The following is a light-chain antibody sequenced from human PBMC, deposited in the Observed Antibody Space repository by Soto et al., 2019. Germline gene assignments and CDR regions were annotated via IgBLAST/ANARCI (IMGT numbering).Light chain of an antibody. CDR2: DAS. J-gene: IGKJ5*01. CDR1: QSVSSY. V-gene: IGKV3-11*01. CDR3: QQRSNWPPD. Sequence: EIVLTQSPATLSLSLGARAPLSCRASQSVSSYLAWYQQKPGQAPRLLIYDASNRATGIPARFSGSGSGTDFTLTISSLEPEDFAVYYCQQRSNWPPDFGQGTRLEIK.